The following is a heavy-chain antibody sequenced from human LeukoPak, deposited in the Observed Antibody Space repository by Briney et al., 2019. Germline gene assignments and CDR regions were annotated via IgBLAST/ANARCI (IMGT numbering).Heavy chain of an antibody. V-gene: IGHV3-23*01. CDR2: ISTSGGST. CDR1: GFSFSNYA. J-gene: IGHJ4*02. D-gene: IGHD3-10*01. CDR3: AKRGNYGYFDH. Sequence: GGSLRLSCAASGFSFSNYAMSWVRQAPGKGLEWVSTISTSGGSTYYADSVKGRFTISRDSSKNTLWLQTNSLRAEDTAVYYCAKRGNYGYFDHWGQGTLVTVSS.